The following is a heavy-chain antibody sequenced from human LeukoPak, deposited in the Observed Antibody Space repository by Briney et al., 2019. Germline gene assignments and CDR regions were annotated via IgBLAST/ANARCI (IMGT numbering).Heavy chain of an antibody. J-gene: IGHJ4*02. D-gene: IGHD3-3*01. V-gene: IGHV3-7*01. CDR3: ARDFPWSGYYTPPALDY. Sequence: GGSLRLSCAASGFTFSSYWMSWVRQAPGKGLEWVANIKQDGSEKYYVDSVKGRFTISRDNAKNSLYLQMNSLRAEDTAVYYCARDFPWSGYYTPPALDYWGQGTLATVSS. CDR2: IKQDGSEK. CDR1: GFTFSSYW.